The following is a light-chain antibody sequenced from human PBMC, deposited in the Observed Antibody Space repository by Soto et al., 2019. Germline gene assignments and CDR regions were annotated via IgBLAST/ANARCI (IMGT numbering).Light chain of an antibody. CDR3: QQYNNWPQSMT. CDR1: QRFSSN. V-gene: IGKV3-15*01. J-gene: IGKJ1*01. CDR2: GAS. Sequence: EIGMTQAPATPSVSPGERATLSCRASQRFSSNLAWYQQKPGQPPRRLIYGASTRATGTPARCSGSGSGTGFTLTVSSLQSEDFAVYYGQQYNNWPQSMTFGKGTKVEI.